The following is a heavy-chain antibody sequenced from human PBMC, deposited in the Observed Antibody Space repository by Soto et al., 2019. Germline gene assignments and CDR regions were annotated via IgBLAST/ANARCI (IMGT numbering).Heavy chain of an antibody. Sequence: SETLSLTCSAYGGSFSDYYWSWIRQPPGKGLEWIGETDHFGRTNYNPSLKSRVTVSLDAAKNQFSLKLSSVTAADTAVYYFASFSLPLGPGFDPWGQGTLVTVSS. CDR2: TDHFGRT. CDR3: ASFSLPLGPGFDP. J-gene: IGHJ5*02. V-gene: IGHV4-34*01. CDR1: GGSFSDYY. D-gene: IGHD3-16*01.